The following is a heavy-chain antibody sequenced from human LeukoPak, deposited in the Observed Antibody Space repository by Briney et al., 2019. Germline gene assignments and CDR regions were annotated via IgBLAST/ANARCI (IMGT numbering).Heavy chain of an antibody. V-gene: IGHV3-23*01. Sequence: GGSLRLSCAASGSTFSSYAMSWVRQAPGKGLEWVSAISGSGGSTYYADSVKGRFTISRDNSKNTLYLQMNSLRAEDTAVYYCTKTYDFRSGYGMDVWGQGTTVTVSS. J-gene: IGHJ6*01. D-gene: IGHD3-3*01. CDR2: ISGSGGST. CDR3: TKTYDFRSGYGMDV. CDR1: GSTFSSYA.